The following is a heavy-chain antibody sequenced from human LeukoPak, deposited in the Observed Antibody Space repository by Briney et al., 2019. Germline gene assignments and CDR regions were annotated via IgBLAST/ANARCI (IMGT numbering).Heavy chain of an antibody. CDR2: IYHSGST. CDR3: ARRRRESSYYGSGSYYGPFDY. Sequence: PSETLSLTCAVYGGSFSGYYWSWIRQPPGKGLEWIGSIYHSGSTYYNPSLKSRVTISVDTSKNQFSLKLSSVTAADTAVYYCARRRRESSYYGSGSYYGPFDYWGQGTLVTVSS. V-gene: IGHV4-34*01. D-gene: IGHD3-10*01. J-gene: IGHJ4*02. CDR1: GGSFSGYY.